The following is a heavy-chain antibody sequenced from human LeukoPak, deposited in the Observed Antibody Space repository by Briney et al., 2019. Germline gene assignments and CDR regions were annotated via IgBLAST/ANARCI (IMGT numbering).Heavy chain of an antibody. D-gene: IGHD6-6*01. J-gene: IGHJ4*02. CDR3: ARLTAREGKLDY. Sequence: PSETLSLTCTVSGGSISSSSYYWGWIRQPPGKGLEWIGSIYYSGSTYYNPSLKSRVTISVDTSKNQFSLKLSSVTAADTAVYYCARLTAREGKLDYWGQGTLVTVSS. CDR2: IYYSGST. CDR1: GGSISSSSYY. V-gene: IGHV4-39*07.